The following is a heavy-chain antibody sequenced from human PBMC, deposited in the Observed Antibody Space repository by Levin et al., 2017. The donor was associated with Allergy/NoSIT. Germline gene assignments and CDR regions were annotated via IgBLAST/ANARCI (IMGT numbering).Heavy chain of an antibody. Sequence: GESLKISCKASGYTFTGYYMHWVRQAPGQGLEWMGWINPNSGGTNYAQKFQGRVTMTRDTSISTAYMELSRLRSDDTAVYYCARGPYYYDSSGYFRDYWGQGTLVTVSS. V-gene: IGHV1-2*02. D-gene: IGHD3-22*01. CDR1: GYTFTGYY. CDR3: ARGPYYYDSSGYFRDY. CDR2: INPNSGGT. J-gene: IGHJ4*02.